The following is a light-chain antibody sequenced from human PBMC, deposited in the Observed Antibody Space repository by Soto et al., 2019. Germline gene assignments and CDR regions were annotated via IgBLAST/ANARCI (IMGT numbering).Light chain of an antibody. CDR2: AAS. CDR3: QQIYNTPLA. CDR1: QSISSY. J-gene: IGKJ5*01. V-gene: IGKV1-39*01. Sequence: DTQMTKSPLFLSASVGDRVTITCRASQSISSYVNWYQHKPGKAPKLLIYAASRLQSGVPSRFSGSGSGTDFTLTISSLQPEDFATYYCQQIYNTPLAFGQGTRLEIK.